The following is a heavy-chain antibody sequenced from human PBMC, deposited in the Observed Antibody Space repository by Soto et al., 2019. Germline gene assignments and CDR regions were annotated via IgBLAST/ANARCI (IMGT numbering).Heavy chain of an antibody. Sequence: QVQLQESGPGLVKPSQTLSLTCTVSGDSISSGDYYWSWIRQPPGKGLEWIGYIYYSGSTYYNPSLKSRVTISVDTSKNQFSLKLSSVTAADTAVYYCARSSPRSGYDPLSRYYYGMDVWGQGTTVTVSS. J-gene: IGHJ6*02. D-gene: IGHD5-12*01. CDR2: IYYSGST. CDR3: ARSSPRSGYDPLSRYYYGMDV. V-gene: IGHV4-30-4*01. CDR1: GDSISSGDYY.